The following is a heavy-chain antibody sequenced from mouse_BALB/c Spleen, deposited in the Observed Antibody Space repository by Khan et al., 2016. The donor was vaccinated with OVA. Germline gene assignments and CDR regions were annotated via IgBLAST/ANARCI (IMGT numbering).Heavy chain of an antibody. J-gene: IGHJ2*01. V-gene: IGHV1S132*01. CDR2: IYPGTDNT. D-gene: IGHD3-2*02. CDR1: GYIFTSYW. Sequence: VQLQQSGAELVRPGASVKLSCKTSGYIFTSYWIHWVKQRSGQGLEWIARIYPGTDNTYYNEKLKDKATLTTDKSSSTAYLQLSSLKSEDSAVYCCAREEALYYFDYWGQGTTLTGSS. CDR3: AREEALYYFDY.